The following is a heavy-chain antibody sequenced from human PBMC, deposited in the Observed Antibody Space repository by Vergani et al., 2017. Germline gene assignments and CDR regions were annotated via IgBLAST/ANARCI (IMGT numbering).Heavy chain of an antibody. J-gene: IGHJ4*02. V-gene: IGHV3-7*01. CDR2: IKQDGSED. Sequence: EVLLVESGGDLVQPGGSLRLSCEASGFNFQIYWMGWVRQTAEKGLEWVANIKQDGSEDYYVDSVKGRFTITRDNAKKFIYLQMNSLRADDTALYFCAGGYRRGPLDYWGQGTLVTVSS. D-gene: IGHD5-18*01. CDR3: AGGYRRGPLDY. CDR1: GFNFQIYW.